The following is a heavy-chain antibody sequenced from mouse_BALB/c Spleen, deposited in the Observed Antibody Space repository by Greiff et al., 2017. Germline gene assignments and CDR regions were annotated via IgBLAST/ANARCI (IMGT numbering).Heavy chain of an antibody. CDR2: IAPGSGST. CDR3: ARSDYGSPFAY. D-gene: IGHD1-1*01. J-gene: IGHJ3*01. Sequence: DLVKPGASVKLSCKASGYTFTSYWINWIKQRPGQGLEWIGRIAPGSGSTYYNEMFKGKATLTVDTSSSTAYIQLSSLSSEDSAVYFCARSDYGSPFAYWGQGTLVTVSA. V-gene: IGHV1S41*01. CDR1: GYTFTSYW.